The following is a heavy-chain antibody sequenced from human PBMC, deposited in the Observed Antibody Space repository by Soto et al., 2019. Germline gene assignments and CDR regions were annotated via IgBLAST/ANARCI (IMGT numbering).Heavy chain of an antibody. CDR2: INTDGSNT. V-gene: IGHV3-74*01. CDR3: VRGGDGNNPLYD. CDR1: GFIFRSYW. J-gene: IGHJ4*02. D-gene: IGHD3-10*01. Sequence: GGSLRLSCAASGFIFRSYWMHWVRQVPGKGLVWVSRINTDGSNTDYADSVRGRFTISRDNAKNTLFLQMDSLRAEDTALYYCVRGGDGNNPLYDWGQGTLVTVSS.